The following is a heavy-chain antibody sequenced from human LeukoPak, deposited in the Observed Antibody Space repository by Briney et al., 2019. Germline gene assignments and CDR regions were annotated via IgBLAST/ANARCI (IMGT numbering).Heavy chain of an antibody. V-gene: IGHV4-4*07. CDR2: IHISVTT. J-gene: IGHJ4*02. Sequence: SEALSLTCTVSGASIISYYWSWIRQPAGKGLEWIGRIHISVTTNYNPSLQSRVTMSLDTSKNQFSLNLSSVTAADTAVYYCARGSDRRNLDYWGQGTLVTVSS. CDR3: ARGSDRRNLDY. CDR1: GASIISYY. D-gene: IGHD6-19*01.